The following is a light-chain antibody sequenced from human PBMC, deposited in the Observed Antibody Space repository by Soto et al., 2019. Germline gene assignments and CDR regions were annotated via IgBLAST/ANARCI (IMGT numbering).Light chain of an antibody. CDR3: TSYTSSSTHV. Sequence: QSALTQPACVSGSPGQSITISCTGTSSDIGGYDYVSWYQHHPGKAPKFIIYGVTNRPSGVSHRFSGSKSANTASLTISGLQAEDEADYYCTSYTSSSTHVFGTGTKLTVL. CDR1: SSDIGGYDY. J-gene: IGLJ1*01. V-gene: IGLV2-14*01. CDR2: GVT.